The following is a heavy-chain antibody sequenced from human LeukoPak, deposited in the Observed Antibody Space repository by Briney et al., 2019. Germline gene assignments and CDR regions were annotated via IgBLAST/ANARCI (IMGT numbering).Heavy chain of an antibody. CDR1: GFTFSSYG. CDR2: ISPSSSTI. Sequence: GGSLRLSCAASGFTFSSYGTNWVRQAPGKGLEWVSYISPSSSTIYYADSVKGRFTISRDNAKNSLYLQMNGLRAEDTAVYYCAREYSSSWYGLDYWGQGTLVTVSS. D-gene: IGHD6-13*01. V-gene: IGHV3-48*01. J-gene: IGHJ4*02. CDR3: AREYSSSWYGLDY.